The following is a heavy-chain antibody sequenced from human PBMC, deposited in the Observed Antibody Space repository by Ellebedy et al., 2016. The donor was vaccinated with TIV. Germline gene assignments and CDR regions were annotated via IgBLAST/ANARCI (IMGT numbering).Heavy chain of an antibody. D-gene: IGHD6-19*01. Sequence: GGSLRLSCAASGFTFSTFWISWLRQAAGKGMEWVANIKQDGSEKYYVDSVNGRFSISRDNTKNSLYLQMNSLTYEDTAVYYCARDQWLGMAYYFDSWGQGTLVTVSS. CDR2: IKQDGSEK. V-gene: IGHV3-7*01. CDR3: ARDQWLGMAYYFDS. CDR1: GFTFSTFW. J-gene: IGHJ4*02.